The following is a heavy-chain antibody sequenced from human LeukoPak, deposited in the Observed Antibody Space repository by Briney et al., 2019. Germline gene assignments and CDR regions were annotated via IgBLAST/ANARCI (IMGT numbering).Heavy chain of an antibody. Sequence: SETLSLTCAVYGGSFSGYYWSWIRQPPGKGLEWIGEINHSGSTNYNPSLKSRVTISVDTSKNQFSLKLSSVTAADTAVYYCARDPNGYSNYGYYYMAVWGKGTTVTVSS. D-gene: IGHD4-11*01. J-gene: IGHJ6*03. V-gene: IGHV4-34*01. CDR3: ARDPNGYSNYGYYYMAV. CDR2: INHSGST. CDR1: GGSFSGYY.